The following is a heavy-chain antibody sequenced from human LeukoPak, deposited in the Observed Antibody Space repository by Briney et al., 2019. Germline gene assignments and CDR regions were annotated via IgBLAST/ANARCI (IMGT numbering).Heavy chain of an antibody. V-gene: IGHV3-7*04. Sequence: GGSLRLSCAASGFTFSSYWMSWVRQAPGKGLEWVANISPDGGVKTYVDSLKGRFTISRDNAKNSLSMQMNSLRAEDTAVYYCSRDHVAVPGGDYWGQGTLVTVSS. J-gene: IGHJ4*02. CDR1: GFTFSSYW. CDR3: SRDHVAVPGGDY. D-gene: IGHD6-19*01. CDR2: ISPDGGVK.